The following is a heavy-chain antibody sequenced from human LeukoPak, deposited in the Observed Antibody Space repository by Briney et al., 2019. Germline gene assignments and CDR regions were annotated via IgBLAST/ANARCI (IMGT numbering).Heavy chain of an antibody. D-gene: IGHD3-3*01. V-gene: IGHV3-15*01. J-gene: IGHJ4*02. CDR3: TTEFWYYFHN. Sequence: GGSLRLSCAGSGFTFSGTWLNWVRQARGQGLEWVARINTKTDGATTTYGAPVKGRFTISRDDSKSTLYLDMNSLKTEDTAVYYCTTEFWYYFHNWGQGTLVTVSS. CDR2: INTKTDGATT. CDR1: GFTFSGTW.